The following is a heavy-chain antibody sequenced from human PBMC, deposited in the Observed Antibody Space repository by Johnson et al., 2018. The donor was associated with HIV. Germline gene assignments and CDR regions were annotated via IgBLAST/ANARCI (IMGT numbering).Heavy chain of an antibody. CDR1: GFTFSGSA. J-gene: IGHJ3*01. V-gene: IGHV3-30*04. D-gene: IGHD5-18*01. Sequence: QVQLVESGGGLIQPGGSLKLSCVASGFTFSGSAMHWVRQAPGKGLEWVAVISSDGSDKYYADSGKGRFTISRDNSKNTLYPEMNSLRVDDTAIYYCTRESTPWGADYVGYGLDVWGQGTMVAVSS. CDR2: ISSDGSDK. CDR3: TRESTPWGADYVGYGLDV.